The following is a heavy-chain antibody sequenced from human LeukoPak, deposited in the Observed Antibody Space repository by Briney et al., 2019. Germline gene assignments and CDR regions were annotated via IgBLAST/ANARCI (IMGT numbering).Heavy chain of an antibody. J-gene: IGHJ6*02. Sequence: AGRSLRLSCAASGFTFSDYSIDWFRQAPGKGLEWVSYISSTGTSIYYGNSVKGRFTISRDNAKNSLYLQMSSLRAEDTAVYYCVRGWTTVTTTDYYGLDVWGQGTTVTVSS. CDR1: GFTFSDYS. D-gene: IGHD4-17*01. CDR2: ISSTGTSI. CDR3: VRGWTTVTTTDYYGLDV. V-gene: IGHV3-48*01.